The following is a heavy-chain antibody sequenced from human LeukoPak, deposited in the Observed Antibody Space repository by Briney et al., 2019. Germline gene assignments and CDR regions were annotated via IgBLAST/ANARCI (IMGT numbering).Heavy chain of an antibody. CDR3: ARGNDHGDCWIDY. Sequence: GASVKVSCKISGYTFTSYAISWMRQAPGQGLEWMGWISVHKGNTNYTQKLQDRVTMTTDTSTSTAYMELRSLTSDDTAVYYCARGNDHGDCWIDYWAREPWSPSPQ. D-gene: IGHD4-17*01. CDR2: ISVHKGNT. J-gene: IGHJ4*02. V-gene: IGHV1-18*01. CDR1: GYTFTSYA.